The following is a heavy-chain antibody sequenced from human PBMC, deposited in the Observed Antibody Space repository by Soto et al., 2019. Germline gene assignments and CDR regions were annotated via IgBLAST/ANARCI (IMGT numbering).Heavy chain of an antibody. Sequence: QVQLVESGGGVVQPGRSLRLSCEASGLTFSSYGMHWVRQAPGKGLEWVAVISYDGSNKYYADSVKGRFTISRDNSKNTLYLQMNSLRAEDTAVYYCAKQEWFDYWGQGTLVTVSS. D-gene: IGHD3-3*01. V-gene: IGHV3-30*18. CDR3: AKQEWFDY. J-gene: IGHJ4*02. CDR2: ISYDGSNK. CDR1: GLTFSSYG.